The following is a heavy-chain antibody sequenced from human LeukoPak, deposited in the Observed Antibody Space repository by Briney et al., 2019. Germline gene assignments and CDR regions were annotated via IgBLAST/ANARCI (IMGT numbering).Heavy chain of an antibody. D-gene: IGHD4-17*01. CDR3: ARDHDYGDYGIFDY. J-gene: IGHJ4*02. V-gene: IGHV3-48*04. Sequence: GGSLRLSCTASGFNFGIYGMNWVRQAPGKGLEWVSYISSSSSTIYYADSVKGRFTISRDNAKNSLYLQMNSPRAEDTAVYYCARDHDYGDYGIFDYWGQGTLVTVSS. CDR1: GFNFGIYG. CDR2: ISSSSSTI.